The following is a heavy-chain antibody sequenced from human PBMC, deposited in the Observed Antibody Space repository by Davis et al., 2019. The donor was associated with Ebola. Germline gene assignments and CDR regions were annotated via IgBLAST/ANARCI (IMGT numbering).Heavy chain of an antibody. CDR1: GFTFSSYG. Sequence: GESLKISCAASGFTFSSYGMHWVRQAPGKGLEWVAVIWYDGSNKYYADSVKGRFTISRDNSKNTLYLQMNSLRAEDTAVYYCARESEGVGEAWGQGTLVTVSS. CDR3: ARESEGVGEA. CDR2: IWYDGSNK. D-gene: IGHD1-26*01. V-gene: IGHV3-33*08. J-gene: IGHJ4*02.